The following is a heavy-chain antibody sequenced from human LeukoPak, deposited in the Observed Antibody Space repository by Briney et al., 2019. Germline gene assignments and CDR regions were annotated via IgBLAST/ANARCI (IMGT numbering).Heavy chain of an antibody. D-gene: IGHD5-24*01. Sequence: ASVKVSCKASGYTFTSYYMHWVRQAPGQGLEWMGIINPSGGSTGYAQKFQGRVTMTRDTSTSTVYMELSSLRSEDTAVYYCARAPPPEIDMDVWGKGTTVTVSS. CDR2: INPSGGST. J-gene: IGHJ6*03. CDR3: ARAPPPEIDMDV. V-gene: IGHV1-46*01. CDR1: GYTFTSYY.